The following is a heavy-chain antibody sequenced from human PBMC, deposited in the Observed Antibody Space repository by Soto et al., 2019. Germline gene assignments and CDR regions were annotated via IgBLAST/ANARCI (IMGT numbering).Heavy chain of an antibody. CDR2: IYYSGIT. Sequence: CWRRILQHPGKGLEWIGYIYYSGITNYNPSLKSRVTISVDTSKNQFSLKLSSVTAADTAVYYCARERSSGGYFIADYWGQGTLVTVSS. CDR1: C. CDR3: ARERSSGGYFIADY. D-gene: IGHD3-22*01. J-gene: IGHJ4*02. V-gene: IGHV4-59*12.